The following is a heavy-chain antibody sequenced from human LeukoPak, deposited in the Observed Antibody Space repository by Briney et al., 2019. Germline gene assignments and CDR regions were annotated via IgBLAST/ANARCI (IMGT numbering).Heavy chain of an antibody. CDR2: IHGDGTFT. CDR1: GFTFSTYW. CDR3: ARDLVLGSGSYGQ. V-gene: IGHV3-74*01. J-gene: IGHJ4*02. Sequence: PGGSLRLSCAASGFTFSTYWMHWVRQAPGKGLVWVSRIHGDGTFTTSADSVKGRFTISRDNAQNMVYLQMNSLRVGDTAVYYCARDLVLGSGSYGQWGQGALVTVSS. D-gene: IGHD3-10*01.